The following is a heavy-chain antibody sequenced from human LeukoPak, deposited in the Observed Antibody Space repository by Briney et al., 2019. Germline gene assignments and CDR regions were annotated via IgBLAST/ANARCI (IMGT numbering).Heavy chain of an antibody. CDR2: IYYSGST. V-gene: IGHV4-59*01. CDR3: ARGSPGRYNCFFDY. D-gene: IGHD1-20*01. J-gene: IGHJ4*02. Sequence: SETLSLTCTVAGGSISSYYWSWIRQPPGKGLEWIGYIYYSGSTNYNPSLKSRVTISVDTSKNQFSLKLSSVTAADTAVYYCARGSPGRYNCFFDYWGQGTLVTVSS. CDR1: GGSISSYY.